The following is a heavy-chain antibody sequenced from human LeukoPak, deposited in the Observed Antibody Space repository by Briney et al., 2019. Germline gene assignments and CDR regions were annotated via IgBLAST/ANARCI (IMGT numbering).Heavy chain of an antibody. CDR1: GYTFTSYY. Sequence: ASVKVSYKASGYTFTSYYKHWVRQAPGQGLEWMGIINPSGGSTSYAQKFQGRVTMTRDTSTSTVYMELSSLRSEDTAVYYCARSRRWNDDGPYAIDIWGQGTMVTVSS. CDR3: ARSRRWNDDGPYAIDI. V-gene: IGHV1-46*01. CDR2: INPSGGST. D-gene: IGHD1-1*01. J-gene: IGHJ3*02.